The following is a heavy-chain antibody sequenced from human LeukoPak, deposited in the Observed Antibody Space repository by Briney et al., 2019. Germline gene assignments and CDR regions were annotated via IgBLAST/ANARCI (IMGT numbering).Heavy chain of an antibody. Sequence: SETLSLTCSVSGGSISSYYWSWIRQPPGKGLEWIGHISDGGSTNYNPSLKSRVSISVDTSKNQFSLNLTSMTAADTALYFCARASTTFDDWGQGTRVTVSS. CDR2: ISDGGST. CDR3: ARASTTFDD. J-gene: IGHJ4*02. CDR1: GGSISSYY. D-gene: IGHD1-14*01. V-gene: IGHV4-59*01.